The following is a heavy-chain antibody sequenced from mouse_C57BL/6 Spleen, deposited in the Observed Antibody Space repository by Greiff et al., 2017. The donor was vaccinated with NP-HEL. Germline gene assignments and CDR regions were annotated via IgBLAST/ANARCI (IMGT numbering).Heavy chain of an antibody. CDR1: GYAFSSYW. CDR2: IYPGDGDA. V-gene: IGHV1-80*01. D-gene: IGHD4-1*01. CDR3: ARCCWDPYYFDY. J-gene: IGHJ2*01. Sequence: QVQLKEYGAELVKPGASVKISCKASGYAFSSYWMNWVKQRPGKGLEWIGQIYPGDGDANYNGKFKGKATLTADKSSSTAYMQLSSLTSEDSAVYFCARCCWDPYYFDYWGQGTTLTVSS.